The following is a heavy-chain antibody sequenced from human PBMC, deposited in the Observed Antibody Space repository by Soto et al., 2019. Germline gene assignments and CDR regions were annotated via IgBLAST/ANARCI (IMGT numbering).Heavy chain of an antibody. CDR1: GGTFSSYS. D-gene: IGHD2-15*01. J-gene: IGHJ6*02. Sequence: QVQLVQSGAEVKKPGSSVKVSCKASGGTFSSYSISWVRQAPGQGLEWMGGIIPMFGTANYAQKFQGRVTITADESTRTAYMELSSLRSEDTAVYYCERSGIVVVVAAGPLVNYNGMDAWGQGTTVTVS. CDR3: ERSGIVVVVAAGPLVNYNGMDA. CDR2: IIPMFGTA. V-gene: IGHV1-69*12.